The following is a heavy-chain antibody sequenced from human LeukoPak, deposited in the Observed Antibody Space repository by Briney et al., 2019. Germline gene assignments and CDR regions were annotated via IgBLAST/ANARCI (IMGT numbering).Heavy chain of an antibody. CDR2: INHRGGT. V-gene: IGHV4-34*01. Sequence: SETLSLTCVVYGGSFSNYYWSWIRQPPGKGLEWIGEINHRGGTNYNPSLKSRVTIAADTSKNQFSLELTSVTAADTAVYYCATRDYWGQGTPVTVSS. J-gene: IGHJ4*02. CDR1: GGSFSNYY. CDR3: ATRDY.